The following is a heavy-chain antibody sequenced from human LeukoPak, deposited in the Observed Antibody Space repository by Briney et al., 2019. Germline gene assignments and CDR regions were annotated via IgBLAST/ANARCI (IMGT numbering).Heavy chain of an antibody. CDR3: AKDSGYETSGYSFDY. Sequence: PGGSLRLSCAASGFTFSNYGMHWVRQAPGKGLEWVAFLRYDGNYKYYADSVKGRFTISRDSSKNTLYLQMNSLGAEDKGVYYCAKDSGYETSGYSFDYWGQGTVVTVSS. D-gene: IGHD3-22*01. V-gene: IGHV3-30*02. J-gene: IGHJ4*02. CDR1: GFTFSNYG. CDR2: LRYDGNYK.